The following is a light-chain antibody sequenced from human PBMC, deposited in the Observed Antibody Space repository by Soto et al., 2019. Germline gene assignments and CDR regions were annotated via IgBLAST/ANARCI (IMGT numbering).Light chain of an antibody. CDR2: SAS. V-gene: IGKV1-39*01. J-gene: IGKJ1*01. CDR1: QNISSN. Sequence: DIYLSASPYSLSASVGHRVAITGGVSQNISSNLNRYQHKPGKAPKLLIYSASSLQSGVPSRFSGSGSGTDFTLTISTLQPEDFATYYCHQTFSTLSWTFGQGTKVDIK. CDR3: HQTFSTLSWT.